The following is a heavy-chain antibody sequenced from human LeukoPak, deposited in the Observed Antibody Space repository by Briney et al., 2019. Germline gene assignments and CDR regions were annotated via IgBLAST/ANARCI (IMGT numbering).Heavy chain of an antibody. CDR3: ARDGITRVRGVMPVGFDY. Sequence: PSETLSLTCTVSGGSISSYYWSWIRQPPGKGLEWIGSIYYSGSTYYNPSLKSRVTISVDTSKNQFSLKLSSVTAADTAVYYCARDGITRVRGVMPVGFDYWGQGTLVTVSS. CDR2: IYYSGST. D-gene: IGHD3-10*01. J-gene: IGHJ4*02. V-gene: IGHV4-59*12. CDR1: GGSISSYY.